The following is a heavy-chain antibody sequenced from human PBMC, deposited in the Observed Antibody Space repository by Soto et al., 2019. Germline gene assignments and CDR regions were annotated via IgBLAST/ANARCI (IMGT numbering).Heavy chain of an antibody. V-gene: IGHV1-69*13. Sequence: SVKVSCKASGGTFSSYAISWVRQAPGQGLEWMGGIIPIFGTANYAQKFQGRVTITADESTSTAYMELSSLRSEDTAVYYCARSPQYYGSGRLNYGMDVWGQGTTVTVPS. CDR2: IIPIFGTA. CDR1: GGTFSSYA. CDR3: ARSPQYYGSGRLNYGMDV. D-gene: IGHD3-10*01. J-gene: IGHJ6*02.